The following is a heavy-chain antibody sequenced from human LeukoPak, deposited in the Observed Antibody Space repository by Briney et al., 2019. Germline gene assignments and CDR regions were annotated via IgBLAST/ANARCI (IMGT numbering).Heavy chain of an antibody. D-gene: IGHD4-17*01. CDR3: ARVIDYGDYDNWFDP. CDR1: GYTFTSHD. J-gene: IGHJ5*02. V-gene: IGHV1-8*01. CDR2: MNPNTGNT. Sequence: GASVKVSCKASGYTFTSHDINWVRQAAGQGREWMGWMNPNTGNTAYAQKFQGRVTMTRDTSINTAYMELSSLRSEDTAVYYCARVIDYGDYDNWFDPWGQGTLVTVSS.